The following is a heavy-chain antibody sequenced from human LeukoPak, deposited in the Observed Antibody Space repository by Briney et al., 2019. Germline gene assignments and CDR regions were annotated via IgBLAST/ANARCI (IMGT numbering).Heavy chain of an antibody. Sequence: GGSLRLSCAASGFTFSSYSMNWVRQAPGKGLEWVSSISSSSSYIYYADSVKGRFTISRDNAKNSLYLQMNSLRAEDTAVYHCARDLAVAGFDYWGQGTLVTVSS. J-gene: IGHJ4*02. CDR1: GFTFSSYS. CDR3: ARDLAVAGFDY. D-gene: IGHD6-19*01. CDR2: ISSSSSYI. V-gene: IGHV3-21*01.